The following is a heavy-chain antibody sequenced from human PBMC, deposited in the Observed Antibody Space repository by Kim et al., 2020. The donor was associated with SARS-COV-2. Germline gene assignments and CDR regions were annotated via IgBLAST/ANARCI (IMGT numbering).Heavy chain of an antibody. V-gene: IGHV3-48*02. Sequence: GGSLRLSCAASGFTFSSYSMNWVRQAPGKGLEWVSSISSSSSTIYYADSVKGRFTISRDNAKNSLYLQMNNLRDEDTAVYYCARDNSSGWYGGGYYYYGMGVWGQGTTGPV. CDR2: ISSSSSTI. CDR1: GFTFSSYS. D-gene: IGHD6-19*01. CDR3: ARDNSSGWYGGGYYYYGMGV. J-gene: IGHJ6*02.